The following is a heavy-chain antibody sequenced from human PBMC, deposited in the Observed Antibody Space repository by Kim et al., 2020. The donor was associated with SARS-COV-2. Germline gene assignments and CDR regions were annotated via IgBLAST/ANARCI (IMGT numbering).Heavy chain of an antibody. CDR2: FDPEDAET. D-gene: IGHD3-22*01. Sequence: ASVKVSCKVSGYTLTELSMHWVRQAPGKGLEWMGGFDPEDAETIYAQKFQGRVTMTEDTSTDTAYMELSSLRSEDTAVYYCATSPVVVVTPWFAPWGQGTLATVSS. V-gene: IGHV1-24*01. J-gene: IGHJ5*02. CDR3: ATSPVVVVTPWFAP. CDR1: GYTLTELS.